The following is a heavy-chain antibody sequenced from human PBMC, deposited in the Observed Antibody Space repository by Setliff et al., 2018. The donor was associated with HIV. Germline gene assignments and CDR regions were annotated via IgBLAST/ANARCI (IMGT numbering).Heavy chain of an antibody. CDR3: ARAVSHVDY. V-gene: IGHV4-38-2*01. CDR2: IYHSGST. Sequence: PSETLSLTCAVSGYSISSGYYWGWIRQPPGKGLEWIGSIYHSGSTYYNPSLKSRVTISVDTSKNQSSLKLSSVTAADTAVYYCARAVSHVDYWGQGTLVTVSS. J-gene: IGHJ4*02. D-gene: IGHD6-19*01. CDR1: GYSISSGYY.